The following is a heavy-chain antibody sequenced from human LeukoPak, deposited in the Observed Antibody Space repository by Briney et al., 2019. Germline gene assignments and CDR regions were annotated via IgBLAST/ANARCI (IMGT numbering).Heavy chain of an antibody. J-gene: IGHJ3*02. D-gene: IGHD3-22*01. CDR2: ISAYNGNT. CDR3: ARDSYDSSGYYKNAFDI. Sequence: ASVKVSCKASGYTLTGYYIHWVRQAPGQGLEWMGWISAYNGNTNYAQKLQGRVTMTTDTPTSTAYMELRSLRSDDTAVYYCARDSYDSSGYYKNAFDIWGQGTMVAVSS. V-gene: IGHV1-18*04. CDR1: GYTLTGYY.